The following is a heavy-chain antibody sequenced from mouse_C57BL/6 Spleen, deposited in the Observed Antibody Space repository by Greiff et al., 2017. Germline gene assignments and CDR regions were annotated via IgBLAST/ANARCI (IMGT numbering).Heavy chain of an antibody. CDR3: ATYYSNPGDY. Sequence: QVQLQQPGAELVMPGASVKLSCKASGYTFTSYWMHWVKQRPGQGLEWIGELDPSDSYTNYNQTFKGKSTLTVDKSSSTAYMQLSSLTSEDSAVYYCATYYSNPGDYWGQGTSVTVSS. CDR1: GYTFTSYW. V-gene: IGHV1-69*01. D-gene: IGHD2-5*01. CDR2: LDPSDSYT. J-gene: IGHJ4*01.